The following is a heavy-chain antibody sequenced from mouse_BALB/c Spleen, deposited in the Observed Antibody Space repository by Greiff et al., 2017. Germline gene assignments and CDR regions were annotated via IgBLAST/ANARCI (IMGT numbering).Heavy chain of an antibody. J-gene: IGHJ3*01. CDR2: INPYNDGT. CDR1: GYTFTSYV. Sequence: EVKLQESGPELVKPGASVKMSCKASGYTFTSYVMHWVKQKPGQGLEWIGYINPYNDGTKYNEKFKGKATLTSDKSSSTAYMELSSLTSEDSAVYYCARPIYYDYDGFAYWGQGTLVTVSA. V-gene: IGHV1-14*01. CDR3: ARPIYYDYDGFAY. D-gene: IGHD2-4*01.